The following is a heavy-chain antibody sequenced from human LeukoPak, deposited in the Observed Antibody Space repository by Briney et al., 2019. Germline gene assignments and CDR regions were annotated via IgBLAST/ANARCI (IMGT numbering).Heavy chain of an antibody. CDR2: ISGSGGST. CDR3: AKDHGTYYYDSSGYRFDY. Sequence: GGSLRLSCAASGFTFSSYAMSWVRQAPGEGVKWVSAISGSGGSTYYADSVKGRFTISRDNSKNTLYLQMNSLRAEDTAVYYCAKDHGTYYYDSSGYRFDYWGQGTLVTVSS. J-gene: IGHJ4*02. D-gene: IGHD3-22*01. V-gene: IGHV3-23*01. CDR1: GFTFSSYA.